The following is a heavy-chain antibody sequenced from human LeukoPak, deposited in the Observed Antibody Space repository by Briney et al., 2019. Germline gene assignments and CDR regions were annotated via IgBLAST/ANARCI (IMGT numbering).Heavy chain of an antibody. CDR2: IIPIFGTA. CDR1: RGTFSSYA. Sequence: SVKVSCKASRGTFSSYAISWVRQAPGQGLEWMGGIIPIFGTANYAQKFQGRVTITADESTSTAYMELSSLRSEDTAVYYCASRSGSSGYSYFDYWGQGTLVTVSS. V-gene: IGHV1-69*13. CDR3: ASRSGSSGYSYFDY. D-gene: IGHD3-22*01. J-gene: IGHJ4*02.